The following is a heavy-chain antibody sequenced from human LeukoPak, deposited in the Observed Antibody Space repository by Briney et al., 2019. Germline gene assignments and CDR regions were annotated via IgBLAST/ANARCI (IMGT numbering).Heavy chain of an antibody. J-gene: IGHJ4*02. CDR1: GFTFSSYP. V-gene: IGHV3-23*01. CDR2: LRGGGET. D-gene: IGHD3-16*01. Sequence: GGSLRLSCAASGFTFSSYPMSWVRQAPARGLEWVSSLRGGGETFYADSVKGRFTLSRDDSRNTVYLQMSNLRVEDTAVYFCAKASWVSSADAVLWGQGTLVTVSS. CDR3: AKASWVSSADAVL.